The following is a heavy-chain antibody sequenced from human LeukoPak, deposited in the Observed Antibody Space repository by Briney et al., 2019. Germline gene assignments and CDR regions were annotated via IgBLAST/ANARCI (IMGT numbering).Heavy chain of an antibody. CDR3: ARSPAYYDSSGYYFYYYYYGMDV. Sequence: GASVKVSCKASGYTFTSYGISWARQAPGQGLEWMGWISAYNGNTNYAQKLQGRVTMTTDTSTGTAYMELRSLRSDDTAVYYCARSPAYYDSSGYYFYYYYYGMDVWGQGTTVTVSS. J-gene: IGHJ6*02. CDR1: GYTFTSYG. V-gene: IGHV1-18*01. CDR2: ISAYNGNT. D-gene: IGHD3-22*01.